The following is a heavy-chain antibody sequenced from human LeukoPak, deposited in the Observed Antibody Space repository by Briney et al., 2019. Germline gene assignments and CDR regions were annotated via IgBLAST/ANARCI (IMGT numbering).Heavy chain of an antibody. V-gene: IGHV4-59*12. CDR1: GGSISRYY. J-gene: IGHJ5*02. CDR3: ARGQGYSYGYEWFDP. D-gene: IGHD5-18*01. CDR2: IYDSEDT. Sequence: SETLSLTCRVSGGSISRYYWSWIRQPPGKGLEWIGYIYDSEDTNYKSSLKSRVTISVDKSKNQFSLKLRSVTAADTAVYYCARGQGYSYGYEWFDPWGQGTLVTVSS.